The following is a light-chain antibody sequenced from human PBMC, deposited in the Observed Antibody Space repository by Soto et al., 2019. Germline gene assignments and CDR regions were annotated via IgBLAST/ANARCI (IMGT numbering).Light chain of an antibody. CDR1: SSNIGSNY. CDR3: QSYDSSLSGSRVV. V-gene: IGLV1-47*01. J-gene: IGLJ2*01. Sequence: QSVLTQPPSASGTPGQRVTISCSGSSSNIGSNYVYWYQQFPGSAPKLLIYRNDQRPSGVPDRFSGSKSGTSASLAISGPRSEDEADYYCQSYDSSLSGSRVVFGGGTKLTVL. CDR2: RND.